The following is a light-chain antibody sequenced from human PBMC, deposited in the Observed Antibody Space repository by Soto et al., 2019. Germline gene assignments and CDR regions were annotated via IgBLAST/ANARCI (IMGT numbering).Light chain of an antibody. CDR1: QSLLHSNGYSY. CDR2: LGS. Sequence: DIVMPKSPLSLPVTPGEPASISCRSSQSLLHSNGYSYLDWYLQKPGQSPLLLIYLGSNRASGVPDRFSGSGSGTDFTLKISRVEAEDVGVYYCMQALQTPWTFGQVTKVQIK. J-gene: IGKJ1*01. V-gene: IGKV2-28*01. CDR3: MQALQTPWT.